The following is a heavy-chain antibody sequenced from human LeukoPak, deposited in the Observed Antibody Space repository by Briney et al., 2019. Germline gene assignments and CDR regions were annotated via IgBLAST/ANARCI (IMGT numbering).Heavy chain of an antibody. J-gene: IGHJ4*02. V-gene: IGHV3-74*01. Sequence: GGSLRLSCAASGFTFSSYSMNWVRQAPGKGLVWVSRIVSDGSSATYADSVRGRFTVSRDNAKSTLFLQMNSLTPEDTAVYYCVRDIATTPVYWGQGALVTVSS. CDR2: IVSDGSSA. D-gene: IGHD2-15*01. CDR1: GFTFSSYS. CDR3: VRDIATTPVY.